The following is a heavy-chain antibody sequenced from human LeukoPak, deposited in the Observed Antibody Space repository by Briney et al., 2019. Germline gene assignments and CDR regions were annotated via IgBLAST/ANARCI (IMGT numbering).Heavy chain of an antibody. CDR3: ARAAMVRGVLFDY. CDR1: GGSISSGGYY. CDR2: IYHSGST. Sequence: SETLSLTCTVSGGSISSGGYYWSWIRQPPGKGLEWIGYIYHSGSTYYNPSLKSRVTISVDRSKNQFSLKLSSVTAADTAVYYCARAAMVRGVLFDYWGQGTLVTVSS. D-gene: IGHD3-10*01. V-gene: IGHV4-30-2*01. J-gene: IGHJ4*02.